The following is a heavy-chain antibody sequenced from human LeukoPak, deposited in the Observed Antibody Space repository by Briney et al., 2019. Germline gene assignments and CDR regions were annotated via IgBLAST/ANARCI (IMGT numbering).Heavy chain of an antibody. D-gene: IGHD6-19*01. CDR3: ARAVAGRWYFDL. CDR1: GGSFSGYY. CDR2: INHSGST. Sequence: SETLSLTCAVYGGSFSGYYWSWIRQPPGKGLEWIGEINHSGSTNYNPSLKSRVTISVDTSKNQFSLKLSSVTAADTAVYYCARAVAGRWYFDLWGRGTLVTVSS. V-gene: IGHV4-34*01. J-gene: IGHJ2*01.